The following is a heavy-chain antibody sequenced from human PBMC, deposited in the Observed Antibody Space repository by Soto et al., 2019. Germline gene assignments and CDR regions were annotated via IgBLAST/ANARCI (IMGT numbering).Heavy chain of an antibody. V-gene: IGHV3-21*01. J-gene: IGHJ6*02. D-gene: IGHD4-17*01. CDR3: ARDTTVYYYGMDV. CDR1: GFTFSSYS. Sequence: GSLRLSCAASGFTFSSYSMNWVRQAPGKGLEWVSSISSSSSYIYYADSVKGRFTISRDNAKNSLYLQMNSLRAEDTAVYYCARDTTVYYYGMDVWGQGTTVTVSS. CDR2: ISSSSSYI.